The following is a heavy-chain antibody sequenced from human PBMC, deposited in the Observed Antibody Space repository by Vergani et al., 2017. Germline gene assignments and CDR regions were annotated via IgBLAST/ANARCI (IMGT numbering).Heavy chain of an antibody. Sequence: EVQLLESGGGLVQPGGSLRLSCAASGFTFSSYAMSWVRQAPGKGLEWVSSISSSSSYIYYADSVKGRFTISRDNAKNSLYLQMNSLRAEDTAVYYCARDRGTVVTGYFDYWGQGTLVTVSS. CDR2: ISSSSSYI. J-gene: IGHJ4*02. V-gene: IGHV3-21*01. CDR3: ARDRGTVVTGYFDY. CDR1: GFTFSSYA. D-gene: IGHD4-23*01.